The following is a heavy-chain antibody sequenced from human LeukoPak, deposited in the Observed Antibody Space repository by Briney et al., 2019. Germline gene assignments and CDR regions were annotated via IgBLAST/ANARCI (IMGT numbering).Heavy chain of an antibody. J-gene: IGHJ4*02. D-gene: IGHD4-23*01. CDR2: IKQDGSEK. V-gene: IGHV3-7*01. CDR3: ARDHDYGGNSDVVDYFDY. CDR1: GFTFSSYW. Sequence: PGGSLRLSCAASGFTFSSYWMSWVRQAPGKGLEWVANIKQDGSEKYYVDSVKGRFTISRDNAKNSLYLQMNSLRAEDTAVYYCARDHDYGGNSDVVDYFDYWGQGTLVTVSS.